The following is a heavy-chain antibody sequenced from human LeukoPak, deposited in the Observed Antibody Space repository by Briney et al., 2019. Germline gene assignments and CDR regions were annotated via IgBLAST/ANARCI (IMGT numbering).Heavy chain of an antibody. CDR2: IYHSGST. Sequence: SETLSLTCTVSGYSISSGYYWGWIRQPPGKGLEWIGSIYHSGSTYYNPSLKSRVTISVDTSKNQFSLKLSSVTAADTAVYYCARGNRGKGMYYYGPPRHYFDYWGQGTLVTVSS. CDR1: GYSISSGYY. V-gene: IGHV4-38-2*02. CDR3: ARGNRGKGMYYYGPPRHYFDY. J-gene: IGHJ4*02. D-gene: IGHD3-10*01.